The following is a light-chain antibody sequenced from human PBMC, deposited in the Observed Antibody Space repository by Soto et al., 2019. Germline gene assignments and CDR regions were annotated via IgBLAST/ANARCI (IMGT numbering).Light chain of an antibody. Sequence: DIQMTQSTSSLSASVGDRVTITCRASQSISSYLNWYQQKPEKAPKLLIYAASSLQGGVPSSFRGSGSGTDFTLTISSLQPEYFATYYCQQSYSTPMYTFGQGTKLEIK. V-gene: IGKV1-39*01. CDR3: QQSYSTPMYT. CDR1: QSISSY. J-gene: IGKJ2*01. CDR2: AAS.